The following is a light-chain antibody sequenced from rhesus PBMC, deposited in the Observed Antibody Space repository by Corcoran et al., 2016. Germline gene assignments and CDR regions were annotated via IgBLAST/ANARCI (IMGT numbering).Light chain of an antibody. V-gene: IGKV1-28*01. CDR2: AAS. Sequence: DIQMTQSPSSLSASVGDTVTITCRASQGISSYLNWFQQKPGKAPKILIYAASSLKSGVPSRFRGSGSGTEFTLTISSLQPKDFAAYYCLQHNSYPLTFGGGTKVEIK. CDR1: QGISSY. J-gene: IGKJ4*01. CDR3: LQHNSYPLT.